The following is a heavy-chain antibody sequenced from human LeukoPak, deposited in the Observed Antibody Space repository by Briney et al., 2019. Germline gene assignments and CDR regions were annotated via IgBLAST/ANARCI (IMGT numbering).Heavy chain of an antibody. D-gene: IGHD3-10*01. V-gene: IGHV1-46*01. J-gene: IGHJ5*02. Sequence: GASVKVSCTASGYTFTSYYMHWVRQAPGQGLEWMGIINPSGGSTSYAQKFQGRVTMTRDMSTSTVYMELSSLRSEDTAVYYCARGKVRGVIIRRYWFDPWGQGTLVTVSS. CDR3: ARGKVRGVIIRRYWFDP. CDR2: INPSGGST. CDR1: GYTFTSYY.